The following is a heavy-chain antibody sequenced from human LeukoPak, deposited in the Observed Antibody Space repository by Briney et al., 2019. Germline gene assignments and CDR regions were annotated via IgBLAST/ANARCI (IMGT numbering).Heavy chain of an antibody. J-gene: IGHJ2*01. Sequence: SETLSLTCAVYGGSFSGYYWSWIRQPPGKGLEWIGEINHSGSTNYNPSLKSRVTISVDTSKNQFSLKLSSVTAADTALYYCARGSAKFDLWGRGTLVTVSS. V-gene: IGHV4-34*01. CDR1: GGSFSGYY. CDR2: INHSGST. CDR3: ARGSAKFDL.